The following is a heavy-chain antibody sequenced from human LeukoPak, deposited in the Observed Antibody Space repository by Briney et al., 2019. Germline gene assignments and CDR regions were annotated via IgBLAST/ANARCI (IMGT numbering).Heavy chain of an antibody. CDR3: ARDGGDIVVVVAASNDAFDI. CDR1: GVTFSSYS. Sequence: GGSLRLSCAASGVTFSSYSMNWVRQAPGKGLEWVSSISSSSSYIYYADSVKGRFTISRDNAKNSLYLQMNSLRAEDTAVYYCARDGGDIVVVVAASNDAFDIWGQGTMVTVSS. CDR2: ISSSSSYI. D-gene: IGHD2-15*01. J-gene: IGHJ3*02. V-gene: IGHV3-21*01.